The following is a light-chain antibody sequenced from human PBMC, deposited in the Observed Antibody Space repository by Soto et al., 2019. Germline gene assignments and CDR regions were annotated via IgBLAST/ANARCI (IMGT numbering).Light chain of an antibody. V-gene: IGKV3-20*01. CDR1: QSVSSSY. Sequence: EIVLTQSPGTLSLSPGERATLSYRASQSVSSSYLAWYQQKPGQAPRLLIYGASSRATGIPDRFSGSGSGTDFPLTISRLEPEDFAVYYCQQYGSSPFTFGPGTKVDIK. J-gene: IGKJ3*01. CDR2: GAS. CDR3: QQYGSSPFT.